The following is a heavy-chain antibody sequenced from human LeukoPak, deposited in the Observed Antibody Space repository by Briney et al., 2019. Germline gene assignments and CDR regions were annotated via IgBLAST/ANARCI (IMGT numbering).Heavy chain of an antibody. CDR1: GGSISSGDYY. Sequence: SETLSLTCTVSGGSISSGDYYWSWIRQPPGKGLEWIGYIYYSGSTYYNPSLKSRVTISVDTSKNQFSLKLSSVTDAVTVVYYCAKVFTVVTPLYFDYWGQGNLVTVSS. CDR2: IYYSGST. CDR3: AKVFTVVTPLYFDY. V-gene: IGHV4-30-4*08. D-gene: IGHD4-23*01. J-gene: IGHJ4*02.